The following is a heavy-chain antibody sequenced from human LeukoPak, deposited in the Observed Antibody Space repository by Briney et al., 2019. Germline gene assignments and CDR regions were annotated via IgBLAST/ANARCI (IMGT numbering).Heavy chain of an antibody. CDR1: GYTFTGYY. CDR3: ARSRVGAPSDY. CDR2: INPKSGGT. D-gene: IGHD1-26*01. Sequence: ASVKVSCKASGYTFTGYYMHWVRQAPGQGLEWMGWINPKSGGTNYAQKFQGRVTMTRDTSISTAYMELSRLRSDDTAVYYCARSRVGAPSDYWGQGSLVTASS. J-gene: IGHJ4*02. V-gene: IGHV1-2*02.